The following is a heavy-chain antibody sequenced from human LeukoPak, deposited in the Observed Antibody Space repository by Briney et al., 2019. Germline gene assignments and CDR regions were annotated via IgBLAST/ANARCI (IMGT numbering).Heavy chain of an antibody. CDR3: ARDLYSGYELLWDY. CDR1: GYTFTSYG. J-gene: IGHJ4*02. V-gene: IGHV1-18*04. D-gene: IGHD5-12*01. Sequence: ASVKVSCKASGYTFTSYGISWVRQAPGQGLEWMGWTSAYNGNTNYAQKLQGRVTMTTDTSTSTAYMELRSLRSDDTAVYYCARDLYSGYELLWDYWGQGTLVTVSS. CDR2: TSAYNGNT.